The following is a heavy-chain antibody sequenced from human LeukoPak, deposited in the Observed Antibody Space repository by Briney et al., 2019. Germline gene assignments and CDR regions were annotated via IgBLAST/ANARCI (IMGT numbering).Heavy chain of an antibody. Sequence: SETLSLTCTVSGYSISSGYYWGWIRQPPGKGLEWIGGIYHGGSTYYNPSLKSRVTISVDTSKNQFSLKLSSVTDADTAVYYCARDERWLRYDAFDIWGQGTMVTVSS. V-gene: IGHV4-38-2*02. D-gene: IGHD5-24*01. CDR1: GYSISSGYY. CDR3: ARDERWLRYDAFDI. CDR2: IYHGGST. J-gene: IGHJ3*02.